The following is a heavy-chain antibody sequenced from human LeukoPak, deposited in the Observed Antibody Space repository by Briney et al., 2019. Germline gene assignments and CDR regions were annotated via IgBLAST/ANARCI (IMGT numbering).Heavy chain of an antibody. Sequence: GGSLRLSCAASGFNSDDYGMNWVRQAPGKGLEWVSGINWNGGSTGYADSVKGRFTISRDNAKNSLYLQMSGLRAEDTAVYYCAKEFGSQGYLEDWGQGTLVTVSS. CDR2: INWNGGST. V-gene: IGHV3-20*04. CDR1: GFNSDDYG. D-gene: IGHD3-10*01. CDR3: AKEFGSQGYLED. J-gene: IGHJ4*02.